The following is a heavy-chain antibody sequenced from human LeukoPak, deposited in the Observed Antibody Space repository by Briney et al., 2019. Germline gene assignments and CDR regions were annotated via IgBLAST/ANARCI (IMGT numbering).Heavy chain of an antibody. V-gene: IGHV1-8*03. Sequence: ASVKVSCKASGYTFTSYDINWVRQATGQGLEWMGWMNPNSGNTGYAQKFQGRVTTTRNTSISTAYMELSSLRSEDTAMYFCATLPNFETGLDSWGQGTLVTVSS. CDR3: ATLPNFETGLDS. D-gene: IGHD1-1*01. CDR1: GYTFTSYD. CDR2: MNPNSGNT. J-gene: IGHJ4*02.